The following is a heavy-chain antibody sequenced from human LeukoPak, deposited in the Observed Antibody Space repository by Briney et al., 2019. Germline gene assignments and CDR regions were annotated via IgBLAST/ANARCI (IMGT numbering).Heavy chain of an antibody. Sequence: GGSLRLSCAASGFTFSTYWMNWFRQPPGKGLEWVAKIKADGGEKDHAASVKGRFTISRDNAKNSLYLQMNSLRVEDTAVYYCARGGAARPDFWGQGTLVTVSS. V-gene: IGHV3-7*01. CDR1: GFTFSTYW. D-gene: IGHD6-6*01. CDR3: ARGGAARPDF. J-gene: IGHJ4*02. CDR2: IKADGGEK.